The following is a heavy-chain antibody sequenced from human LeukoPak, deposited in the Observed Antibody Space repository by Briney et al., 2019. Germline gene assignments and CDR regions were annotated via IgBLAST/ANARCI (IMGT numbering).Heavy chain of an antibody. CDR3: ARTTMVRGVPIVDY. D-gene: IGHD3-10*01. CDR1: GFTVSSNY. CDR2: IYSGGST. Sequence: GGSLRLSCAASGFTVSSNYMSWVRQAPGKGLEWVSVIYSGGSTYYADSVRGRFTISRDNSKNTLYLQMNSLRAEDTAVYYCARTTMVRGVPIVDYWGQGTLVTVSS. V-gene: IGHV3-66*01. J-gene: IGHJ4*02.